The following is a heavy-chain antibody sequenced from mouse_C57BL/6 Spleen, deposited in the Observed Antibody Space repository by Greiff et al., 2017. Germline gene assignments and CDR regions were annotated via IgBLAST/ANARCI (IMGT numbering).Heavy chain of an antibody. CDR1: GYTFPDYN. CDR2: INPNNGGT. CDR3: ARENTTSYGDFDD. D-gene: IGHD1-1*01. Sequence: EVQLQQSGPELVKPGASVKIPCKASGYTFPDYNMDWVKQSHGKSLEWIGNINPNNGGTIYNQKFKGKATLTVDKSSSTAYMELRILTSEDTAVYDCARENTTSYGDFDDWGTGTTVTVSS. V-gene: IGHV1-18*01. J-gene: IGHJ1*03.